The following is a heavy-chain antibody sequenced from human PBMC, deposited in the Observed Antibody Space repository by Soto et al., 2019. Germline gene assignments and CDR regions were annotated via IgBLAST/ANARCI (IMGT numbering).Heavy chain of an antibody. D-gene: IGHD2-2*02. Sequence: SVKVSCKVSGSRFSNYVISWVRQAPGHGLEWLGRIIPIFNSTKYAQSFQGRVTITADKSTSTASLELSSLRSDDTAVYYCAREGRGKKAGYNGLVSLGYWGQGTLVTVPQ. J-gene: IGHJ4*02. CDR3: AREGRGKKAGYNGLVSLGY. CDR2: IIPIFNST. CDR1: GSRFSNYV. V-gene: IGHV1-69*06.